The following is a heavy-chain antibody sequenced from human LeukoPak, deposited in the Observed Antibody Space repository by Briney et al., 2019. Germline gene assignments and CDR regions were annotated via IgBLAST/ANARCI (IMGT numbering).Heavy chain of an antibody. CDR2: IYHSGST. D-gene: IGHD3-22*01. Sequence: SETLSLTCAVSGGSISSGGYSWSWIRQPPGKGLEWIGYIYHSGSTYYNPSLKSRVTISVDRSKNQISLKLSSVTAADTAVYYCARIGSGYYYDYWGQGTLVTVSS. CDR3: ARIGSGYYYDY. V-gene: IGHV4-30-2*01. J-gene: IGHJ4*02. CDR1: GGSISSGGYS.